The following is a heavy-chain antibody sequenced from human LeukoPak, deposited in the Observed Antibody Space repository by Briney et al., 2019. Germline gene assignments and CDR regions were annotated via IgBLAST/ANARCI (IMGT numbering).Heavy chain of an antibody. D-gene: IGHD3-10*01. J-gene: IGHJ4*02. CDR1: GFTVSSNY. CDR3: ARDRYYYGSEY. Sequence: GGSLRLSCAASGFTVSSNYMSWVRQAPGKGLEWVSVIYSGGSTYYADSVKGRFTISRDNSKNTLYLQMNSLRAEDTAVYYCARDRYYYGSEYWGQGTLVTVSS. V-gene: IGHV3-53*01. CDR2: IYSGGST.